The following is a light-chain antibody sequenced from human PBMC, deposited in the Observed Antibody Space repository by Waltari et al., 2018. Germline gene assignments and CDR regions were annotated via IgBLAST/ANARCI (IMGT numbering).Light chain of an antibody. J-gene: IGLJ2*01. V-gene: IGLV1-47*01. CDR1: SFNIGYNF. Sequence: QSVLTQPPSASGLPGQRVIISCSGTSFNIGYNFLFWYHQKPGAAPKLLIYRNDQRPSGVPDRFSGSKSGTSASLAISGLRSEDEGDYYCAAWDGSVSAHVVFGGGTSVTVL. CDR2: RND. CDR3: AAWDGSVSAHVV.